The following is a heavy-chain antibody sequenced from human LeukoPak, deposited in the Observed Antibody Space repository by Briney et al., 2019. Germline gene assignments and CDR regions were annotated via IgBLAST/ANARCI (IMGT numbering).Heavy chain of an antibody. V-gene: IGHV3-23*01. J-gene: IGHJ3*02. Sequence: PGGSLRLSCAASGFTFSSFAMSWVRQAPGKGLEWVSAISGGGGSTYYADSVKGRFTISRDNAKNTLYLQMNSLRAEDTAVYYCAKGREAGYYDSSGFYSNDAFDIWGQGTMVTVSS. CDR3: AKGREAGYYDSSGFYSNDAFDI. D-gene: IGHD3-22*01. CDR2: ISGGGGST. CDR1: GFTFSSFA.